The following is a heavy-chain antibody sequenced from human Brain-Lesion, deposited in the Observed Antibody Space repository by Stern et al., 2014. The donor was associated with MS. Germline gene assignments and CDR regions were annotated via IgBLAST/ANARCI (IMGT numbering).Heavy chain of an antibody. CDR1: GFSLSNAAMG. J-gene: IGHJ4*02. V-gene: IGHV2-26*01. CDR3: AGMREYCSGGICFAGYYDS. D-gene: IGHD2-15*01. CDR2: IFSTGET. Sequence: ESGPVLVKPTETLTLTCSVSGFSLSNAAMGVSWIRQPPGKALECLAHIFSTGETAYSTSLKSRLTISKAPSRSQVVLTITNMDPVDTAPYYCAGMREYCSGGICFAGYYDSWGQGTLVTVSS.